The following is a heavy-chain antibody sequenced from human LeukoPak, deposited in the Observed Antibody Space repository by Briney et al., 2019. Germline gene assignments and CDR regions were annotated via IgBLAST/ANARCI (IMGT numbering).Heavy chain of an antibody. V-gene: IGHV3-21*01. CDR3: ARDLYTLPEYSSGWFGSFDI. CDR1: GFTFSSYS. Sequence: GGALRLSCAASGFTFSSYSMNWVRPAPGKGLEWVSSISSSSSYIYYAYSLKGRFTISREDANNSLYLQMNSLRAYDTAVYDCARDLYTLPEYSSGWFGSFDIWGQGTMVTVSS. CDR2: ISSSSSYI. D-gene: IGHD6-19*01. J-gene: IGHJ3*02.